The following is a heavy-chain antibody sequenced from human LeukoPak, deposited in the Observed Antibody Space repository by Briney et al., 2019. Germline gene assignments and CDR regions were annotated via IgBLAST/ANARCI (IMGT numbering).Heavy chain of an antibody. V-gene: IGHV4-61*02. D-gene: IGHD3-10*01. CDR1: GGSISSGSYY. CDR2: IYTSGST. J-gene: IGHJ4*02. Sequence: SETLSLTCTVSGGSISSGSYYWGWIRQPAGKGLEWIGRIYTSGSTNYNPSLKSRVTISVDTSKNQFSLKLSSVTAADTAVYYCASTPVRGVIIKSRYFDYWGQGTLVTVSS. CDR3: ASTPVRGVIIKSRYFDY.